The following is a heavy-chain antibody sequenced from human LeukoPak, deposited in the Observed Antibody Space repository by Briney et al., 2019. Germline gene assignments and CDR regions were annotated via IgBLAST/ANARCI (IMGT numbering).Heavy chain of an antibody. CDR1: GGTFSRYA. D-gene: IGHD3-22*01. CDR3: ARDRDDSSGYYYGRVLEY. J-gene: IGHJ4*02. Sequence: GASVKVSCKASGGTFSRYAISWVRQAPGQGLEWMGGIIPMYGTTNYAQKFQGRVTITADESTSTAYMELSSLRSEDTALCYCARDRDDSSGYYYGRVLEYWGQGTLVTVSS. V-gene: IGHV1-69*13. CDR2: IIPMYGTT.